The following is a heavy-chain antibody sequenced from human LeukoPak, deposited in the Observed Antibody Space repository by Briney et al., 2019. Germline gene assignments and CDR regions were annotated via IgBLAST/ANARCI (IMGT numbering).Heavy chain of an antibody. J-gene: IGHJ4*02. V-gene: IGHV4-39*01. CDR2: IDYSGST. D-gene: IGHD2-15*01. Sequence: SETLSLTCTVSGGSISSSSYYWGWLRQPPGKGLEWIGSIDYSGSTYYNPSLKSRVTISVDTSKNQFSLKLSSVTAADTAVYYCARPNCSGGSCYSAEFDYWGQGTLVTVSS. CDR1: GGSISSSSYY. CDR3: ARPNCSGGSCYSAEFDY.